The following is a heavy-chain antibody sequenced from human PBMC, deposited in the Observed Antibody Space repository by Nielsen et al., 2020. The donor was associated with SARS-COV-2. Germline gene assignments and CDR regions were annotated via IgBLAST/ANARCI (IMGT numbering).Heavy chain of an antibody. CDR1: GFTFSSYG. J-gene: IGHJ1*01. V-gene: IGHV3-30*03. CDR3: GGDPEYFQH. CDR2: ISYDGSNK. Sequence: GESLKISCAASGFTFSSYGMHWVRQAPGKGLEWVAVISYDGSNKYYADSVKGRFTISRDNSKNTLYLQMNSLRAEDTAVYYCGGDPEYFQHWGQGTLVTVSS.